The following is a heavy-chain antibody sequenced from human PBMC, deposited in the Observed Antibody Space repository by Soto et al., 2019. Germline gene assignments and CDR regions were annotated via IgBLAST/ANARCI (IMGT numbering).Heavy chain of an antibody. Sequence: SETLSLTCDVSGDTISTGGYTWAWIRQPPGKGLEWIGYIYHSGSPYYNPSLKSRVTISVDRSKNQFSLKLSSVTAADTAVYYCAAGGGLPRYYWGQGTLVTVSS. CDR2: IYHSGSP. V-gene: IGHV4-30-2*01. CDR1: GDTISTGGYT. J-gene: IGHJ4*02. D-gene: IGHD5-12*01. CDR3: AAGGGLPRYY.